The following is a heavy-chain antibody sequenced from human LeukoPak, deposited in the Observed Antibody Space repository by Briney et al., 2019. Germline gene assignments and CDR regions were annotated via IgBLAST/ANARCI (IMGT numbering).Heavy chain of an antibody. D-gene: IGHD3-22*01. CDR2: INYSGST. CDR1: GGSVSSYY. CDR3: ARVRYFDSSGYYYDFDP. Sequence: SETLSLTCTVSGGSVSSYYWSWIRQPPGKGLEWIGYINYSGSTNYNPSLKSRVTISVDTSKNQFSLKLSSVTAADTAVYYCARVRYFDSSGYYYDFDPWGQGTLVTVSS. V-gene: IGHV4-59*02. J-gene: IGHJ5*02.